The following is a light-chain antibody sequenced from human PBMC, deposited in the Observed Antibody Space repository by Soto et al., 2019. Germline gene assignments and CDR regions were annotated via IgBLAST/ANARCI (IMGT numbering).Light chain of an antibody. Sequence: EIVMTQSPATLSVSPGERATLSCWASQSVNSNLAWYQQKLGQAPRVLIYGASNRATGISARFSGSGSGTDFTLTISSLEPEDFAVYYCQQRSKWPPEVTFGQGTRLEIK. CDR2: GAS. V-gene: IGKV3-11*01. J-gene: IGKJ5*01. CDR1: QSVNSN. CDR3: QQRSKWPPEVT.